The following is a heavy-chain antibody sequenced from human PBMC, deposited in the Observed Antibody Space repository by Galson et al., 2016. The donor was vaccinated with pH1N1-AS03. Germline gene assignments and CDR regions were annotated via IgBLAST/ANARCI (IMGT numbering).Heavy chain of an antibody. J-gene: IGHJ3*02. CDR3: ARQKYCSVGSCFPYYDALDR. V-gene: IGHV5-51*01. D-gene: IGHD2-15*01. CDR1: GYIFSSYW. CDR2: IWPADSDT. Sequence: QSGAEVKTPGESLKISCQASGYIFSSYWIGWVRQRPGKGLEWMGIIWPADSDTKYSPSFQGQVTISGDTSLNTAYLQWSSLEASDTAMYFCARQKYCSVGSCFPYYDALDRWGHGTLVTVSS.